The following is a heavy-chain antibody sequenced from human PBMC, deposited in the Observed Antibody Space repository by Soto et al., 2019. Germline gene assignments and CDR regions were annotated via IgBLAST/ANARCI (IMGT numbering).Heavy chain of an antibody. CDR2: INPNSGGT. V-gene: IGHV1-2*04. CDR3: ARGRYSSSWFQLMDV. J-gene: IGHJ6*02. Sequence: GASVKVSCKASGYTFTGYYMRWVRQAPGQGLEWMGWINPNSGGTNYAQKFQGWVTMTRDTSISTAYMELSRLRSDDTAVYYCARGRYSSSWFQLMDVWGQGTTVTVSS. D-gene: IGHD6-13*01. CDR1: GYTFTGYY.